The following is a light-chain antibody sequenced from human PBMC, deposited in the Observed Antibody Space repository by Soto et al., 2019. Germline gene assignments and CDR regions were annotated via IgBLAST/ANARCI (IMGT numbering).Light chain of an antibody. Sequence: QSVLTQPASVSGSPGQSITISCTGASSDVGRYNYVSWYQLHPGKAPNLIIYEVSNRPSGVSNRFSGSKSGNTASLTISGLRAEDEADYYCNSYTSSTAYVFGTGTKLTVL. J-gene: IGLJ1*01. CDR3: NSYTSSTAYV. CDR2: EVS. CDR1: SSDVGRYNY. V-gene: IGLV2-14*01.